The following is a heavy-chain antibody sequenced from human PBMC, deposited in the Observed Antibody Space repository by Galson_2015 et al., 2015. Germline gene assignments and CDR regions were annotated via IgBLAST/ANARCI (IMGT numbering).Heavy chain of an antibody. D-gene: IGHD6-19*01. J-gene: IGHJ4*02. CDR3: ARPPGSDWYPLDY. CDR1: GYTFTTYA. V-gene: IGHV7-4-1*02. Sequence: SVKVSCKASGYTFTTYAMNWVRQAPGQGLEWMGWINTNTGNPTYAQDFTGRFVFSLDTSVSTAYLQISSLKADDTAVYYCARPPGSDWYPLDYWGQGTLLTVSS. CDR2: INTNTGNP.